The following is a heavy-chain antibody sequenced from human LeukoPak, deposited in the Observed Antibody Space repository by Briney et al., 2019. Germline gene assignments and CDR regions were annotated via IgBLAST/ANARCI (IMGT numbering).Heavy chain of an antibody. J-gene: IGHJ1*01. Sequence: GGSLRLYCAASGFTFSSYAMSWVRQAPGKGLEWVSAISGSGGSTYYADSGTGRFTISRDNSKNTLYLQMNSLRAEDTAVYYCAKEEDGYNLDFQHWGQGTLVTVSS. CDR3: AKEEDGYNLDFQH. CDR2: ISGSGGST. D-gene: IGHD5-24*01. CDR1: GFTFSSYA. V-gene: IGHV3-23*01.